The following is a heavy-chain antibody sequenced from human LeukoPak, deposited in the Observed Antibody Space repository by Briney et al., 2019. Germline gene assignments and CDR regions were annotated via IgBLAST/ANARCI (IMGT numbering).Heavy chain of an antibody. J-gene: IGHJ3*02. V-gene: IGHV4-4*07. D-gene: IGHD2-15*01. CDR2: IYIRGST. CDR3: ARGRYCSADICSGGDAFDI. Sequence: SETLSLTCTVSGGSINNYYWSWIRQPAGKGLEGSGRIYIRGSTNYNPSLKSRVTMSVDTSKNQFSLKLSSVTAADTAVYYCARGRYCSADICSGGDAFDIWGQGTMVSVSS. CDR1: GGSINNYY.